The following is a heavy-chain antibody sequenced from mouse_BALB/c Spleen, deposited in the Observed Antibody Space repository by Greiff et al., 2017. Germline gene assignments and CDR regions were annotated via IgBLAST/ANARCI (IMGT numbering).Heavy chain of an antibody. CDR1: GFTFSSYG. V-gene: IGHV5-6-3*01. CDR2: INSNGGRT. CDR3: ARWFVY. Sequence: EVQVVESGGGLVQSGGSLKLSCAASGFTFSSYGMSWVRQTPDKRLELVATINSNGGRTYYPDSVKGRFTISRDNAKNTLYLQISSLKSEDTAMYYCARWFVYWGQGTTLTDSS. J-gene: IGHJ2*01.